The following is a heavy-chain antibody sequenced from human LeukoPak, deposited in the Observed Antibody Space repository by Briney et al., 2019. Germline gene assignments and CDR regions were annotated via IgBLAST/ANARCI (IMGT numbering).Heavy chain of an antibody. J-gene: IGHJ4*02. CDR3: ARLVWDTTMADGDIDS. CDR1: GFTFSSYS. D-gene: IGHD5-18*01. Sequence: GGSLRLSCAASGFTFSSYSMNWVRQAPGKGLEWVSSISSASTYIYYADSVKGRFTISRDNAKNSLYLQMNSLRAEDTAMYYCARLVWDTTMADGDIDSWGQGTLLIVSS. V-gene: IGHV3-21*01. CDR2: ISSASTYI.